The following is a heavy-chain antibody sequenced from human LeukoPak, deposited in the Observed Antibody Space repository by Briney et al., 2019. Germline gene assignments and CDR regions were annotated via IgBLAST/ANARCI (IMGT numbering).Heavy chain of an antibody. CDR2: FDPEDGET. D-gene: IGHD3-22*01. Sequence: ASVKVSCKVSGYTLTELSMHWVRQAPGKGLEWMGGFDPEDGETIYAQKFQGRVTMTEDTSTDTAYMELSSLRSEDTAVYYCATVICYDSSGYRRYGCDYWGQGTLVTVSS. J-gene: IGHJ4*02. CDR1: GYTLTELS. V-gene: IGHV1-24*01. CDR3: ATVICYDSSGYRRYGCDY.